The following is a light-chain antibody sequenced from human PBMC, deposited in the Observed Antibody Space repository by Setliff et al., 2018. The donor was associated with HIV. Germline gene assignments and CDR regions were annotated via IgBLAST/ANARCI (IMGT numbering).Light chain of an antibody. CDR1: SSDVGAYYY. CDR3: SSYTSSSTPYV. CDR2: DVS. Sequence: QSALTQPASVSGSPGQSVNISCTGTSSDVGAYYYVSWYQQHPAKAPKLILYDVSNRPSGVSNRCSGSKSGNTASLTISGLQAEDEADYYCSSYTSSSTPYVLGTGTKVTV. V-gene: IGLV2-14*03. J-gene: IGLJ1*01.